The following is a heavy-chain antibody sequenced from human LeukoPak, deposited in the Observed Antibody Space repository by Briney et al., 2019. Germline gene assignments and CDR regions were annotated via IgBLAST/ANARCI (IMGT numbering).Heavy chain of an antibody. D-gene: IGHD1-14*01. CDR1: GGSISSGDYY. CDR2: IYYSGST. Sequence: PSETLSLTCTVSGGSISSGDYYWSWIRQPPGKGLEWIGYIYYSGSTYYNPSLESRVTISIDTSKNQFSLKLSSVTAADTAVYYCASSSTPGAFDIWGQGTMVTVSS. V-gene: IGHV4-30-4*08. CDR3: ASSSTPGAFDI. J-gene: IGHJ3*02.